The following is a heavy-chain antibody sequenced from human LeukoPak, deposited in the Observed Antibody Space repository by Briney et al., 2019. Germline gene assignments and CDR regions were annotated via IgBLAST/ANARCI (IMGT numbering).Heavy chain of an antibody. V-gene: IGHV3-64D*09. CDR2: ISSNGAGT. CDR3: VKGGSYSSHAFDI. D-gene: IGHD6-13*01. CDR1: GFTFSSYA. J-gene: IGHJ3*02. Sequence: PGGSLRLSCSASGFTFSSYAMHWVRQAPGKGLESVSSISSNGAGTYYADSLKGRFTISRDNSKSTLYLQMSSLRADDTAAYYCVKGGSYSSHAFDIWGQGTMVTVSS.